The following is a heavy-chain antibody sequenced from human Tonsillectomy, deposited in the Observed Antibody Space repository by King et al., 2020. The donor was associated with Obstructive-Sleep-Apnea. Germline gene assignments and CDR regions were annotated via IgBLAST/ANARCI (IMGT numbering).Heavy chain of an antibody. J-gene: IGHJ4*02. CDR1: GFTFSSYA. Sequence: VQLVESGGGVAQPGRSLRLSCAASGFTFSSYAMHWVRQAPGKGLEWVAVISFDANYKYYADSVKGRFTISRDNSNNTLFQQMNSLRGEDTAVYYCAASRYRYLSYFSHWGQGTLVTVSS. D-gene: IGHD5-18*01. CDR2: ISFDANYK. V-gene: IGHV3-30*04. CDR3: AASRYRYLSYFSH.